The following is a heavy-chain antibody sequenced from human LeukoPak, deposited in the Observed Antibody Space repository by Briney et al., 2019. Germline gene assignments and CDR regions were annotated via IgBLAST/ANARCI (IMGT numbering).Heavy chain of an antibody. D-gene: IGHD3-16*01. J-gene: IGHJ3*02. Sequence: VGPLTASRAASGFTYSSYGMHWVRQPPGKGLVWVSLINSDGSSTGYADPVLRQDTISRDNAKNTLYLQMNSRRAEDTAVYYCARETLINVDAFDIWGQ. CDR3: ARETLINVDAFDI. CDR1: GFTYSSYG. CDR2: INSDGSST. V-gene: IGHV3-74*01.